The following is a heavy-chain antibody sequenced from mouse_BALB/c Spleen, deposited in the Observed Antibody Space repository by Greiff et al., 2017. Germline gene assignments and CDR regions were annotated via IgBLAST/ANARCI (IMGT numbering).Heavy chain of an antibody. CDR3: ARPNWAYYFDY. J-gene: IGHJ2*01. CDR2: INPSTGYT. Sequence: QVQLQQSGAELAKPGASVKMSCKASGYTFTSYWMHWVKQRPGQGLEWIGYINPSTGYTEYNQKFKDKATLTADKSSSTAYMQLSSLTSEDSAVYYCARPNWAYYFDYWGQGTTLTVSS. CDR1: GYTFTSYW. V-gene: IGHV1-7*01. D-gene: IGHD4-1*01.